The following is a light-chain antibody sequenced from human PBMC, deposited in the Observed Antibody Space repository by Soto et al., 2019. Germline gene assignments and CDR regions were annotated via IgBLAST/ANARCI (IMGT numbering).Light chain of an antibody. Sequence: DIELTQSPGILSLSPGERATLSCRASQSVTTSYLAWYQQRPGKAPRLLIYGASNWASGISDRFSGSGSKTDFTLTISRLEPEDFAVYYCQQYGSSSPYTFGQGTRLEIK. CDR2: GAS. CDR3: QQYGSSSPYT. J-gene: IGKJ2*01. CDR1: QSVTTSY. V-gene: IGKV3-20*01.